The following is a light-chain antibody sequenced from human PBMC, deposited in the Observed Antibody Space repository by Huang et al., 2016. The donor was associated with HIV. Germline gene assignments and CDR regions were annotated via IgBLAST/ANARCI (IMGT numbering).Light chain of an antibody. J-gene: IGKJ5*01. CDR2: VAS. Sequence: EIVMTQSPGTLSVSPGERVTLSCSASESISSSLAWYQQASGQAPRLLIYVASTRATGGPARFSGSGSGTNCTLTISSLQSEEFAVYYCQQYNDWPPITFGQGTRVDIK. V-gene: IGKV3-15*01. CDR3: QQYNDWPPIT. CDR1: ESISSS.